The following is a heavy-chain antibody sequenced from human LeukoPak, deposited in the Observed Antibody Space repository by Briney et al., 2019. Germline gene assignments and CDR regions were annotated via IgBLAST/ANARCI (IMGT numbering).Heavy chain of an antibody. Sequence: PSETLSLTYTVSGGSISSSSYYWGWIRQLPGKGLEWIGIIYYSGSTYYNPSLKSRVTISVDTSKNQFSLKLSSVTAADTAVYYCARRGRTTILGGFDYWGQGTLVTVS. CDR2: IYYSGST. CDR3: ARRGRTTILGGFDY. V-gene: IGHV4-39*01. CDR1: GGSISSSSYY. J-gene: IGHJ4*02. D-gene: IGHD3-3*01.